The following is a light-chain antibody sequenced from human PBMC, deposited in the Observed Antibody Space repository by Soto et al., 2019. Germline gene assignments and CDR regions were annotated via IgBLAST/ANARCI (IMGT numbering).Light chain of an antibody. V-gene: IGKV3-20*01. Sequence: DIVLTQSPDTLSLSPGERATLSCRASEPVRNTFLAWYQQKPGQALRLLIYGASSRAIGIPDRFSGSGSGADFTLTISRLEPEDFALYFCQQYADSPLTFGGGSKVEIK. CDR2: GAS. CDR1: EPVRNTF. J-gene: IGKJ4*01. CDR3: QQYADSPLT.